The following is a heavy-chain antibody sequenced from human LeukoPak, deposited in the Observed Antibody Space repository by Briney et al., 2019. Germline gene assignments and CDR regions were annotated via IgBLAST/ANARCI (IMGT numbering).Heavy chain of an antibody. V-gene: IGHV4-34*01. CDR1: GGSFNGYH. D-gene: IGHD4-17*01. Sequence: PSETLSLTCAVSGGSFNGYHWNWLRQPPAKGLEWIGKINPSGNTYYNPSLKSRVAISVDMSKNQLSLRLSSVIAADTAVYYCARTHYDDYANEYAYDYWGQGSLVTVSS. J-gene: IGHJ4*02. CDR3: ARTHYDDYANEYAYDY. CDR2: INPSGNT.